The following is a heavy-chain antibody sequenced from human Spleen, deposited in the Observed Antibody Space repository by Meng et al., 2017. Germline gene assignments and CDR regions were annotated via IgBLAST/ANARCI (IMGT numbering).Heavy chain of an antibody. J-gene: IGHJ4*02. Sequence: QVQLQQVGAGLLKPSETLSLTCVVSGGSSSDYYWSWIRQPPGKGLEWIGEINHSGSTNYNPSLESRATISVDTSQNNLSLKLSSVTAADSAVYYCARGPTTMAHDFDYWGQGTLVTVSS. CDR2: INHSGST. CDR1: GGSSSDYY. D-gene: IGHD4-11*01. CDR3: ARGPTTMAHDFDY. V-gene: IGHV4-34*01.